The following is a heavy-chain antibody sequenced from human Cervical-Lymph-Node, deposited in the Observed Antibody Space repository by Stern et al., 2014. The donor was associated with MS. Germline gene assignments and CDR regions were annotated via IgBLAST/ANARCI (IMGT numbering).Heavy chain of an antibody. V-gene: IGHV4-39*02. CDR1: GASMSSTTYY. CDR3: ARVRSAAPDLPFDF. J-gene: IGHJ4*02. Sequence: QVQLQESGPGLVKPSETLSLTCSVSGASMSSTTYYWGWIRQAPGEGLEWIGSMINCGTPLHDRSLKTRVTITEDASKNVFSLKVAAAAAADTAVYYCARVRSAAPDLPFDFWGQGTLVTVSS. CDR2: MINCGTP. D-gene: IGHD6-6*01.